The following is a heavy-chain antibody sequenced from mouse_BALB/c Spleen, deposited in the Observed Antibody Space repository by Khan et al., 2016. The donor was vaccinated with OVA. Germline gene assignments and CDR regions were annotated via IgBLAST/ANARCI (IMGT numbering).Heavy chain of an antibody. CDR2: ISPGSGDT. J-gene: IGHJ3*01. CDR1: GYTFTDYY. D-gene: IGHD1-2*01. V-gene: IGHV1-77*01. CDR3: ARRNYFGYPFAY. Sequence: QVRLQQSGAELARPGASVKLSCKASGYTFTDYYINWVKLRTGQGLEWIGEISPGSGDTYYNARFKGKATLTADKSSSTAYMQLSSLTSVASAVSFCARRNYFGYPFAYWGQVTLVTVSA.